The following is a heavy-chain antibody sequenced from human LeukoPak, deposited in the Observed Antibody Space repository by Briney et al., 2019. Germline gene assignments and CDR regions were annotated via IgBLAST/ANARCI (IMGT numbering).Heavy chain of an antibody. V-gene: IGHV1-2*02. CDR1: GYTFTGYY. Sequence: ASVKVSCKASGYTFTGYYMHWVRQAPGQGLEWMGWINPNSGGTNYAQKFQGRVTMTRDTSISTAYMELSRLRSDDTAVYYCARVYGSYYYDSSGYSDAFDIWGQGTMVTASS. J-gene: IGHJ3*02. D-gene: IGHD3-22*01. CDR3: ARVYGSYYYDSSGYSDAFDI. CDR2: INPNSGGT.